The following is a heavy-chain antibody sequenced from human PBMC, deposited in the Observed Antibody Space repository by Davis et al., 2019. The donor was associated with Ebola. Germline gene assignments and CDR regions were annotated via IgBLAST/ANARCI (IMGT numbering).Heavy chain of an antibody. J-gene: IGHJ4*02. CDR3: ARDLRAG. V-gene: IGHV3-74*01. CDR2: INSDGSNT. CDR1: GFTFTNHW. Sequence: GESLKISCAASGFTFTNHWMHWIRQAPGKGLMWVSRINSDGSNTGYADSVRGRFTISRDNAKNTLYLQMSSLRAEDTAVYYCARDLRAGWGQGTLVTVSS.